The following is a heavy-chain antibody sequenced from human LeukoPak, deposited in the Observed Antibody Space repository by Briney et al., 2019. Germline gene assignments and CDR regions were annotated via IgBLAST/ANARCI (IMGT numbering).Heavy chain of an antibody. CDR2: IKQDGSVK. J-gene: IGHJ4*02. CDR3: ARDKEEGATKFDS. V-gene: IGHV3-7*03. D-gene: IGHD1-26*01. CDR1: GFTFSGNW. Sequence: GGSLRLSCAASGFTFSGNWMSWVRQAPGKGLEWPANIKQDGSVKYYVDTVKGRFTISRDNAKSSLYLQMTSLGTEDTAVYYCARDKEEGATKFDSWGQGTLVTVSS.